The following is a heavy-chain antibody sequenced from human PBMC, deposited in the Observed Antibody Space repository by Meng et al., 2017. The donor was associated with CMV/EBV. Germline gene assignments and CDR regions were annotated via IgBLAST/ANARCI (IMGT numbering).Heavy chain of an antibody. CDR1: GGTFSSYT. J-gene: IGHJ4*02. CDR3: ARGSNATRITIFGVVNY. D-gene: IGHD3-3*01. Sequence: SVKVSCKASGGTFSSYTISWVRQAPGQGLEWMGRIIPILGIANYAQKFQGRVTITADKSTSTAYMELSSLRSEDTAVYYCARGSNATRITIFGVVNYWGQGTLVTVSS. CDR2: IIPILGIA. V-gene: IGHV1-69*02.